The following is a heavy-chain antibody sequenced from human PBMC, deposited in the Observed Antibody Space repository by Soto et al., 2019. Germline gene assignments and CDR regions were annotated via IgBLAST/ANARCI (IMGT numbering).Heavy chain of an antibody. D-gene: IGHD3-3*01. J-gene: IGHJ4*02. CDR3: ARGGQDFWSGPFDY. CDR1: GGSISNYF. CDR2: IDNSGST. V-gene: IGHV4-4*07. Sequence: NPSETLSLTCTVSGGSISNYFCNWIRQPAGKGLEWIGRIDNSGSTNYNPSLKSRITMLADTSRNQFSLKLNSVTAADTAVYYCARGGQDFWSGPFDYWGQGALVTVSS.